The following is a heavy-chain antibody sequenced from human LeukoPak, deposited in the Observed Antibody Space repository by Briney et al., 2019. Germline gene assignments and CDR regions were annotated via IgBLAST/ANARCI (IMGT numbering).Heavy chain of an antibody. CDR3: ASAGRYGDTGH. J-gene: IGHJ4*02. CDR1: GSSFTSYW. V-gene: IGHV5-51*01. Sequence: GESLQISCQGSGSSFTSYWIGWVRQLPGKGLEWMGIIYPGDSDTRYSPSFQGQVTISADKSISTAYLQWSSLKASDTAMYYCASAGRYGDTGHWGQGTLVTVSS. D-gene: IGHD4-17*01. CDR2: IYPGDSDT.